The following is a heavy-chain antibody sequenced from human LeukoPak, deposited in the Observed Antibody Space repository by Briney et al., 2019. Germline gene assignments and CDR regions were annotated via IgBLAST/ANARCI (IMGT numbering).Heavy chain of an antibody. CDR2: IYYSGST. J-gene: IGHJ5*02. CDR3: ARASPWYLSPLGP. Sequence: SETLSLTCTVSGGSISSYYWSWIRQPPGKGLEWIGYIYYSGSTNYNPSLKSRVTISVDTSKNQFSLKLSSVTAADTAVYYCARASPWYLSPLGPWGQGTLVTVSS. CDR1: GGSISSYY. D-gene: IGHD4-23*01. V-gene: IGHV4-59*08.